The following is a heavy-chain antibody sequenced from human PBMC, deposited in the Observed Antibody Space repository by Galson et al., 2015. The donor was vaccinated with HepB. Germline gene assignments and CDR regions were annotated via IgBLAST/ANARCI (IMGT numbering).Heavy chain of an antibody. J-gene: IGHJ6*03. V-gene: IGHV1-2*06. CDR1: GFMSTGYY. CDR3: ARDSDMDV. Sequence: SVKVSCKASGFMSTGYYLHWVRQVPGQRLEWMGRINPDGGATDYAQRFQDRVTLTSDTSINTAYMELRSLRPDDTAVYFCARDSDMDVWGTGTTVIVSS. CDR2: INPDGGAT.